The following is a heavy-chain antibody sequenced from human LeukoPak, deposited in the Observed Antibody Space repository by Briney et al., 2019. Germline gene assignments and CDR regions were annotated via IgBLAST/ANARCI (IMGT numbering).Heavy chain of an antibody. CDR3: ARDSRPGYGEPPSDY. D-gene: IGHD4-17*01. CDR1: GYTFSNYD. V-gene: IGHV1-8*01. J-gene: IGHJ4*02. CDR2: MNPNSGNT. Sequence: ASVKVSCKASGYTFSNYDINWVRQATGQGLEWMGWMNPNSGNTGYAQKFQGRVIMTRNTSINTAYMEFSNLGSDDTAVYYYARDSRPGYGEPPSDYWGQGTLVTVSS.